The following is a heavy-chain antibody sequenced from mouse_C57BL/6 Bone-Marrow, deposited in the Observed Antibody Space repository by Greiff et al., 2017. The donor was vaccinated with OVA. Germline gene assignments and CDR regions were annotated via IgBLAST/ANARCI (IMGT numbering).Heavy chain of an antibody. CDR3: ARRGLRHFDV. CDR2: IYPRDGST. J-gene: IGHJ1*03. Sequence: VKLQESGPELVKPGASVQLSCKASGYTFTSYDINWVKQRPGQGLEWIGWIYPRDGSTKYNEKFKGKATLTVDTSSSTEYMELHSLTSEDSAVYFCARRGLRHFDVWGTGTTVTVSS. V-gene: IGHV1-85*01. D-gene: IGHD1-1*01. CDR1: GYTFTSYD.